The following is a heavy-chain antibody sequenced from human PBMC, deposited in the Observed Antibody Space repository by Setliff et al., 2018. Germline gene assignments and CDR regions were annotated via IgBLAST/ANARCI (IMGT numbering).Heavy chain of an antibody. Sequence: SVKVSCKASGYTFTTYAMSWMRQAPGQGLEWMGGTIPSFGSTNCAQKFQGRVTIITDESTSTAYMELSSLRTEDSAVYYCAREGVDTRSSTDYRYYMDVWGKGTTVTVSS. CDR1: GYTFTTYA. D-gene: IGHD5-18*01. CDR3: AREGVDTRSSTDYRYYMDV. V-gene: IGHV1-69*05. CDR2: TIPSFGST. J-gene: IGHJ6*03.